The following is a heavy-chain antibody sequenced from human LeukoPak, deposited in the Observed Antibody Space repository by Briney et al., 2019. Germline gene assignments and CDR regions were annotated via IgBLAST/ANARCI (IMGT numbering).Heavy chain of an antibody. J-gene: IGHJ4*02. CDR2: INHSGST. Sequence: SETLSLTCAVYGGSFSGYYWSWIRQPPGKGLEWIGEINHSGSTNYNPSLKSRVTISVDTPKNQFSLKLSSMTAADTAVYYCARGRQQGREGSFDYWGQGTLVTVSS. CDR1: GGSFSGYY. CDR3: ARGRQQGREGSFDY. V-gene: IGHV4-34*01. D-gene: IGHD6-13*01.